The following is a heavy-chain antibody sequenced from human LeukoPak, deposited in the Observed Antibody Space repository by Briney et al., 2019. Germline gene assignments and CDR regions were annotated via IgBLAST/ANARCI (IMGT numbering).Heavy chain of an antibody. CDR1: GGSISSGGYY. CDR2: IYYSGST. D-gene: IGHD4-17*01. Sequence: SETLSLTCTVSGGSISSGGYYWSWIRQHPGKGLEWIGYIYYSGSTYYNPSLKSRVTISVDTSKNQFSLKLSSVTAADTAVYYCAIDHDGDYEYDYYYGMDVWGQGTTVTVSS. CDR3: AIDHDGDYEYDYYYGMDV. V-gene: IGHV4-31*03. J-gene: IGHJ6*02.